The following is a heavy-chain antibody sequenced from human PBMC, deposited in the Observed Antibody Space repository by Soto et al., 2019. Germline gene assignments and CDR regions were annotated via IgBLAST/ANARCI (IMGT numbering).Heavy chain of an antibody. CDR2: ISYDGSNK. J-gene: IGHJ4*02. CDR3: ARAYSSSATLDY. CDR1: GFTFSSYA. V-gene: IGHV3-30-3*01. D-gene: IGHD6-6*01. Sequence: QVQLVESGGGVVQPGRSLRLSCAASGFTFSSYAMHWVRQAPGKGLEWVAVISYDGSNKYYADSVKGRFTISRDNSKNTLYLQMNSLRAEDTAVYYCARAYSSSATLDYWGQVTLVTVSS.